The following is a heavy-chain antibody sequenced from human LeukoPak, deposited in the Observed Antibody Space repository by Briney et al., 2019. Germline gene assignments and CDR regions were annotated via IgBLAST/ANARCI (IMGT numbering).Heavy chain of an antibody. Sequence: ASVKVSCKASGGTFSSYAISWVRQAPGQGLEWMGGIIPMFGSANYAQKFQGRVTITADKSTSTAYMELSSLRSEDTAVYYCARGPSGYHNTGGQGTLVTVSS. V-gene: IGHV1-69*06. CDR1: GGTFSSYA. CDR3: ARGPSGYHNT. J-gene: IGHJ4*02. D-gene: IGHD5-12*01. CDR2: IIPMFGSA.